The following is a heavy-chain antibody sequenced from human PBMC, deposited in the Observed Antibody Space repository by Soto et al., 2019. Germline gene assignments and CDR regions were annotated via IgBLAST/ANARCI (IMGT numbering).Heavy chain of an antibody. V-gene: IGHV5-51*01. CDR1: GYSFTSYW. CDR3: ARRLGREQLASPPWASFEYYYYMDV. Sequence: PGESLKISCKGSGYSFTSYWIGWVRQMPGKGLEWMGIIYPGDSDTRYSPSFQGQVTISADKSISTAYLQWSSLKASDTAMYYCARRLGREQLASPPWASFEYYYYMDVWGKGTTVTVSS. D-gene: IGHD6-6*01. CDR2: IYPGDSDT. J-gene: IGHJ6*03.